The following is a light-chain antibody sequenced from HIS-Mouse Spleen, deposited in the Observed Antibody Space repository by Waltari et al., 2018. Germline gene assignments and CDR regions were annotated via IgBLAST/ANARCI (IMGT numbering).Light chain of an antibody. CDR1: SSNIGSNT. CDR3: AAWDDSLNGNYV. CDR2: SKN. V-gene: IGLV1-44*01. Sequence: QSVLTQPPSASGTPGQRVTISCSGSSSNIGSNTVNWYQQLPGTAPKLLIYSKNQRPSGVPDRFSVSKAGTSASLAISGLQSEDEADYYCAAWDDSLNGNYVFGTGTKVTVL. J-gene: IGLJ1*01.